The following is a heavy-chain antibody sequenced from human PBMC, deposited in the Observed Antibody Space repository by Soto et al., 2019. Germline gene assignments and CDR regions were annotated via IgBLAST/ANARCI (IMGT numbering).Heavy chain of an antibody. D-gene: IGHD4-17*01. CDR2: ISGSGGST. J-gene: IGHJ2*01. CDR3: AKRTVGWYFDL. V-gene: IGHV3-23*01. Sequence: EVQLLESGGGLVQPGGSLRLSCAASGFTFSSYAMNWVRQAPGKGLEWVSVISGSGGSTYYADAVKGRFTIPRDNSKNTLYLQRNSLRAEDTAVYYCAKRTVGWYFDLWGRGTLVTVSS. CDR1: GFTFSSYA.